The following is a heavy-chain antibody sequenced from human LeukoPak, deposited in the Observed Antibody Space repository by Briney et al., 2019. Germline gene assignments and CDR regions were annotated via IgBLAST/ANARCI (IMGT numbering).Heavy chain of an antibody. CDR3: ARRGIAAAGLDY. D-gene: IGHD6-13*01. CDR2: INHSGST. Sequence: SQTLSLTCAVYGGSISGYYWSWIRQPPGKGLEWIGEINHSGSTNYNPSLKSRVTISVDTSKNQFSLKLSSVTAADTAVYYCARRGIAAAGLDYWGQGTLVTVSS. V-gene: IGHV4-34*01. J-gene: IGHJ4*02. CDR1: GGSISGYY.